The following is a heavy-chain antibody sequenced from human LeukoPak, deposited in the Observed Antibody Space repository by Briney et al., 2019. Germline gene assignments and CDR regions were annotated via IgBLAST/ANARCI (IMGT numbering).Heavy chain of an antibody. CDR3: GKDVKFNRLNYFDY. D-gene: IGHD6-25*01. Sequence: GGSLRLSCAASRFTFSSYWMHWVRQAPGKGLVWVSRINSDGSQTNYADSVKGRFTISRDNAKNSLYLQMKSLRAEDTALYYCGKDVKFNRLNYFDYWGQGTLVTVSS. J-gene: IGHJ4*02. V-gene: IGHV3-74*01. CDR1: RFTFSSYW. CDR2: INSDGSQT.